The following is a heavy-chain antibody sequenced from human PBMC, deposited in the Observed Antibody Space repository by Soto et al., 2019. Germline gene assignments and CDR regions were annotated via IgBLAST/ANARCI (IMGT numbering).Heavy chain of an antibody. CDR2: IGSSGSTV. CDR3: ARLVVFDS. CDR1: GFTFSTHE. Sequence: EVQLVESGGALVQPGGSLRLSCVASGFTFSTHEMNWVRQAPGEGLEWVSYIGSSGSTVYYADSVKGQFTISRDNAKNSLYLQMNSLRAEDTAVYYCARLVVFDSWGQGTLVTVSS. J-gene: IGHJ4*02. V-gene: IGHV3-48*03. D-gene: IGHD3-9*01.